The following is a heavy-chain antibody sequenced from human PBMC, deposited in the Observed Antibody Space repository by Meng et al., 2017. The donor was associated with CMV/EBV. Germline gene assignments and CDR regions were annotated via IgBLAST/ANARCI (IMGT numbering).Heavy chain of an antibody. V-gene: IGHV1-8*01. D-gene: IGHD3-3*01. CDR1: FSNYD. J-gene: IGHJ5*02. CDR3: ARGGSDYDFWSGYSYWFDP. Sequence: FSNYDINWVRQATGQGLEWMGWMNPNSGNTGYAQKFQGRATMTRNTSISTAYMELSSLRSEDTAVYYCARGGSDYDFWSGYSYWFDPWGQGTLVTVS. CDR2: MNPNSGNT.